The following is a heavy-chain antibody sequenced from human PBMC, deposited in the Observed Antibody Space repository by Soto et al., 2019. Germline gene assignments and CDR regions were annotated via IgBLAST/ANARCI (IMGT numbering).Heavy chain of an antibody. D-gene: IGHD5-12*01. Sequence: GGSLRLSCAASGFTFSSYGMHWVRQAPGKGLEWVAVIWYDGSNKYYADSVKGRFTISRDNSKNTLYLQMNSLRAEDTAVYYCAREVDLDYYYYMDVWGKGTTVTVSS. V-gene: IGHV3-33*01. CDR1: GFTFSSYG. J-gene: IGHJ6*03. CDR3: AREVDLDYYYYMDV. CDR2: IWYDGSNK.